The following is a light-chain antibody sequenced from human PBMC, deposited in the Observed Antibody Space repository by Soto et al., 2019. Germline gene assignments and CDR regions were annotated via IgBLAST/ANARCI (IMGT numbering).Light chain of an antibody. CDR1: QSLVYSDGNTF. J-gene: IGKJ4*01. V-gene: IGKV2-30*01. Sequence: DVEMTQSPLSLPVTLGQPASISCRSSQSLVYSDGNTFLNWFQQRPGHSPRRLIYKVSNRDSGVPDRFSGSGSGTDFTLKISRVEAEDVGVYYCMQGTHWPPTFGRGNTVELK. CDR2: KVS. CDR3: MQGTHWPPT.